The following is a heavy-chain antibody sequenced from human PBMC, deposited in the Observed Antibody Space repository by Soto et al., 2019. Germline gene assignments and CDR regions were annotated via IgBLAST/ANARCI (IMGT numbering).Heavy chain of an antibody. V-gene: IGHV4-4*07. CDR3: ARGQRFSDWFDP. Sequence: SETLSLTCAVSGGSMTSYYWTWIRQPAGKGLEWIGRIYSSGSTKYNPSLQSRISMSLDTSKNQFSLTLDSVTSAETAVYYCARGQRFSDWFDPWGQGTLVTVSS. D-gene: IGHD3-3*01. CDR2: IYSSGST. CDR1: GGSMTSYY. J-gene: IGHJ5*02.